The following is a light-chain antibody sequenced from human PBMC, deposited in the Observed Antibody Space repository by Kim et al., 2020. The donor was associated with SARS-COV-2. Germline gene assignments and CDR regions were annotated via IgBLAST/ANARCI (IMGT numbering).Light chain of an antibody. CDR1: SSAVVVYNY. V-gene: IGLV2-11*01. J-gene: IGLJ2*01. Sequence: GSTGQSVTISFTVTSSAVVVYNYVSWYQKQPGKAPKLMIYDVSKRPSGVPDRFSGSKSGNTASLTVSGLQAEDEADYYCSSHAGRVFGGGTQLTVL. CDR2: DVS. CDR3: SSHAGRV.